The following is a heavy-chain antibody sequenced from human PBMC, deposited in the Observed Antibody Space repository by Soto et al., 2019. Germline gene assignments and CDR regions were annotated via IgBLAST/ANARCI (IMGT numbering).Heavy chain of an antibody. CDR3: ARGHNLGLIVVVINAFDI. CDR2: INHSGST. Sequence: SQTLSLTCAVYGGSFSGYYWSWIRQPPGKGLEWIGEINHSGSTNYNPSLKSRVTISVDTSKNQFSLTLSSVTATDTAVYYCARGHNLGLIVVVINAFDIWGQGTMVTVSS. D-gene: IGHD3-22*01. V-gene: IGHV4-34*01. J-gene: IGHJ3*02. CDR1: GGSFSGYY.